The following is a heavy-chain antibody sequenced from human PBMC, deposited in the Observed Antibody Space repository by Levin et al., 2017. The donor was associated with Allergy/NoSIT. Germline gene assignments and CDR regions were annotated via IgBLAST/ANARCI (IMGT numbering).Heavy chain of an antibody. V-gene: IGHV4-34*01. CDR2: INHSGST. D-gene: IGHD5-24*01. Sequence: PSETLSLTCDVYGGSFSGYYWSWIRQPPGKGLEWIGEINHSGSTNYKSSLKSRVTISVDTSKNQFSLKLSSVTAADTAVYYCARLHRAVRDETFDIWGQGTMVTVSS. CDR3: ARLHRAVRDETFDI. J-gene: IGHJ3*02. CDR1: GGSFSGYY.